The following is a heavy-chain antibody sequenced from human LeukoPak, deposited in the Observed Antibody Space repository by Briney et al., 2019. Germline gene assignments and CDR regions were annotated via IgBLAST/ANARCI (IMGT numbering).Heavy chain of an antibody. J-gene: IGHJ4*02. V-gene: IGHV4-59*11. CDR3: ARGGVTFDY. CDR2: IYYSGST. CDR1: GGSISSHY. D-gene: IGHD3-16*01. Sequence: SETLSLTCTVSGGSISSHYWSWIRQPPGKGLEWIGCIYYSGSTNYNPSLKSRVTISVDTSKNQFSLKLSSVTAADTAVYYCARGGVTFDYWGQGTLVTVSS.